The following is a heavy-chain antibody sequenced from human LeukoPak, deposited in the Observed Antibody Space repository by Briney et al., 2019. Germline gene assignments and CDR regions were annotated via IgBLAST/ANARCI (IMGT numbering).Heavy chain of an antibody. V-gene: IGHV3-20*04. CDR2: ISLNGGGT. Sequence: GGSLRLSCAASGFSFEEYGMSWVRQAPGKGLEWVSGISLNGGGTGYADSVKGRFTISRDNANNSLYLQMNSLRDEDTALYYCVGSITILNLWGQGTLVTVSS. CDR3: VGSITILNL. D-gene: IGHD3-9*01. J-gene: IGHJ4*02. CDR1: GFSFEEYG.